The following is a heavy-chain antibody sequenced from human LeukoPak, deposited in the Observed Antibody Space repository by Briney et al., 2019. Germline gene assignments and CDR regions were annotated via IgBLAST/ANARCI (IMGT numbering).Heavy chain of an antibody. Sequence: SVKVSCKASGYIFTTYDINWVRQATGQGLEWMGWMNPYSGNTGYTQKFQGRVTMNNNNTTSTAYMEWSSLRSEDTSVYDCARGRGSGHNDSWFDPWGQGTLVTVSS. CDR3: ARGRGSGHNDSWFDP. CDR1: GYIFTTYD. V-gene: IGHV1-8*01. J-gene: IGHJ5*02. CDR2: MNPYSGNT. D-gene: IGHD6-19*01.